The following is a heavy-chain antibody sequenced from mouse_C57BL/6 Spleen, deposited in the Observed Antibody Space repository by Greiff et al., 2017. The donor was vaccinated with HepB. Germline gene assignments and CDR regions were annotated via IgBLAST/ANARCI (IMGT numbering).Heavy chain of an antibody. CDR1: GYAFSSSW. D-gene: IGHD1-1*01. J-gene: IGHJ2*01. CDR3: ARSNYYGSSYRGYFDY. V-gene: IGHV1-82*01. Sequence: QVQLQQSGPELVKPGASVKISCKASGYAFSSSWMNWVKQRPGKGLEWIGRIYPGDGDTNYNGKFKGKATLTADKSSSTAYMQLISLTSEDSAVYFCARSNYYGSSYRGYFDYWGQGTTLTVSS. CDR2: IYPGDGDT.